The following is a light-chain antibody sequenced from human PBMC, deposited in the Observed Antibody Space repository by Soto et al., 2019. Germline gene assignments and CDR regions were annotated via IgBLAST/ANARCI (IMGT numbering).Light chain of an antibody. CDR2: KAS. CDR3: LQGTHWPYT. CDR1: QSPVYSDGSAY. J-gene: IGKJ2*01. V-gene: IGKV2-30*01. Sequence: DVVMTQSPLSLSVTLGQPASISCRSTQSPVYSDGSAYLNWFHQRPGQSPRRLIYKASNRDSGVPDRFSGSGSGTDFTLMISRVEAEDVGVYYCLQGTHWPYTFGQGTKLEIK.